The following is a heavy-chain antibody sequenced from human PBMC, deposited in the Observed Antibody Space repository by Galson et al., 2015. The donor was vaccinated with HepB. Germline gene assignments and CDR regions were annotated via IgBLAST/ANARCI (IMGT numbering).Heavy chain of an antibody. CDR2: ISASGSGT. J-gene: IGHJ4*02. Sequence: LRLSCAASGFTFSSYSMNWVRQAPGKGLEWVSYISASGSGTDFADSVKGRFSISRDNAQDLLHLQMDSLRDEDTAVYYCTRGPRTFYYFDYWGQGILVTVSS. V-gene: IGHV3-48*02. D-gene: IGHD1-14*01. CDR1: GFTFSSYS. CDR3: TRGPRTFYYFDY.